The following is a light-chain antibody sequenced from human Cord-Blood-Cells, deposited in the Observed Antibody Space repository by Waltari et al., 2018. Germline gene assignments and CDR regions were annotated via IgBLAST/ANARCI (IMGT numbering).Light chain of an antibody. V-gene: IGLV2-8*01. CDR2: ELS. Sequence: QSALTQPPSASGSPGQSVTISCTGTSSDVGCYNYVSWYQQHPGKAPKLMIYELSKRPSGVPDRFSGSKSGNTASLTVSGLQAEDEADYYCSSYAGSNNLVFGGGTKLTVL. J-gene: IGLJ3*02. CDR1: SSDVGCYNY. CDR3: SSYAGSNNLV.